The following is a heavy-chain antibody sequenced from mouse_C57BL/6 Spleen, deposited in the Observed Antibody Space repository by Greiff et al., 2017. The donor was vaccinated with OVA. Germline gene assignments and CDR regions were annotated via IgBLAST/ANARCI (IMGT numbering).Heavy chain of an antibody. Sequence: VQLQQSGAELVRPGASVKLSCTASGFNIKDDYMHWVKQRPEQGLEWIGWIDPENGDTEYASKFQGKATITADTSSNTAYLQLSSLTSEDTAVYYCTTSGITTVVAPFDYWGQGTTLTVSS. CDR1: GFNIKDDY. V-gene: IGHV14-4*01. D-gene: IGHD1-1*01. CDR3: TTSGITTVVAPFDY. J-gene: IGHJ2*01. CDR2: IDPENGDT.